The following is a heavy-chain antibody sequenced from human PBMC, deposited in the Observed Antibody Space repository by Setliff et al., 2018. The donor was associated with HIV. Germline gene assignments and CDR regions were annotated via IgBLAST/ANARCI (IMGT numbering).Heavy chain of an antibody. J-gene: IGHJ3*01. D-gene: IGHD3-22*01. V-gene: IGHV4-4*07. CDR2: VHSTGTT. Sequence: LSLTCTVSGGSISNYYWSWIRQPAGEGLEYIGRVHSTGTTIYNPSLKSRVTMSVDTSKNQLSLKLRSVTAADTAVYYCARARITMTGGRLEPYAFDRWGQGTKVTVSS. CDR3: ARARITMTGGRLEPYAFDR. CDR1: GGSISNYY.